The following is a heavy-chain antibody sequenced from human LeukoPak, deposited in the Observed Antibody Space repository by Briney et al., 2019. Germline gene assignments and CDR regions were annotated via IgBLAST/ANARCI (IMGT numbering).Heavy chain of an antibody. CDR1: GFTVSSNY. Sequence: GGSLRLSCAASGFTVSSNYMSWVRQAPGKGLEWVSVIYSGGSTFYADSVKGRFSISRDNSKNTLYLQMNSLRAEDTAVYYCAREAIAVAGTGIDYWGQGTLVTVSS. D-gene: IGHD6-19*01. CDR2: IYSGGST. J-gene: IGHJ4*02. CDR3: AREAIAVAGTGIDY. V-gene: IGHV3-53*01.